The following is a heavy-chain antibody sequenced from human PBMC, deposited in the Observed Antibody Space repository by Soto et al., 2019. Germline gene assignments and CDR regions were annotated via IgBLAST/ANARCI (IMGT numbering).Heavy chain of an antibody. CDR3: ARAGGDRAKYYFDY. Sequence: SETLSLTCAVSGGSFSGYYWSWIRQPPGKGLEWIGEINHSGSTNYNPSLKSRVTISVDTSKNQFSLKLSSVTAADTAVYYCARAGGDRAKYYFDYWGQGTLVTVSS. V-gene: IGHV4-34*01. D-gene: IGHD2-21*02. J-gene: IGHJ4*02. CDR2: INHSGST. CDR1: GGSFSGYY.